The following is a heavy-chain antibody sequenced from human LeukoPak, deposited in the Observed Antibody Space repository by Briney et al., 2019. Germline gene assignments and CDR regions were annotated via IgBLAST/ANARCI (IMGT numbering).Heavy chain of an antibody. CDR1: GYTSTGYY. CDR2: INPNSGGT. D-gene: IGHD6-19*01. J-gene: IGHJ6*03. V-gene: IGHV1-2*02. CDR3: ARDLRPAVAGPRYYYYYMDV. Sequence: EASVKVSCKASGYTSTGYYMHWVRQDPGQGLEWMGWINPNSGGTNYAQKFQGRVTMTRDTSISTAYMELSRLRSDDTAVYYCARDLRPAVAGPRYYYYYMDVWGKGTTVTVS.